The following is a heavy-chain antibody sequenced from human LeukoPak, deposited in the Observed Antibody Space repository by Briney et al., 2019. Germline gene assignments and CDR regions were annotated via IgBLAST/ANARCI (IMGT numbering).Heavy chain of an antibody. Sequence: GGSLRLSCAASGFTVSFNYMFWVRQAPGKGLEWVSVIFSGGETNYASSVKGRFTISRDKSKNTLYLQMNSLRAEDTAVYYCAREATVVRGNTIDPWGQGTLDTVSS. V-gene: IGHV3-53*01. CDR2: IFSGGET. D-gene: IGHD3-10*01. CDR1: GFTVSFNY. CDR3: AREATVVRGNTIDP. J-gene: IGHJ5*02.